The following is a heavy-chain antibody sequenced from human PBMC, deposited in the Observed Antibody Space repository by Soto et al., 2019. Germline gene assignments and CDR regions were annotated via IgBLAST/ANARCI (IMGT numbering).Heavy chain of an antibody. CDR2: INHSGST. D-gene: IGHD2-2*01. V-gene: IGHV4-34*01. Sequence: QVQLQQWGAGLLKPSETLSLTCAVYGGSFSGYYWSWIRQPPGKGLEWIGEINHSGSTNYNPSLKSRVTISVDTSKNQFSLKLSSVTAADTAVYYCARVGRTVCSSTSCFGFYYYYGMDVWGQGTTVTVSS. CDR3: ARVGRTVCSSTSCFGFYYYYGMDV. J-gene: IGHJ6*02. CDR1: GGSFSGYY.